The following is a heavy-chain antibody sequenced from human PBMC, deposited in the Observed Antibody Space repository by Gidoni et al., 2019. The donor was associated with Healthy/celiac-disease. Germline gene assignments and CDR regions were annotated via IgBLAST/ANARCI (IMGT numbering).Heavy chain of an antibody. Sequence: SCAASGFTFSSYAMSWVRQAPGKGLEWVSAISGSGGSTYYADSVKGRFTISRDNSKNTLYLQMNSLRAEDTAVYYCAKDRSTVTRRQQFDYWGQGTLVTVSS. CDR2: ISGSGGST. J-gene: IGHJ4*02. V-gene: IGHV3-23*01. D-gene: IGHD4-17*01. CDR3: AKDRSTVTRRQQFDY. CDR1: GFTFSSYA.